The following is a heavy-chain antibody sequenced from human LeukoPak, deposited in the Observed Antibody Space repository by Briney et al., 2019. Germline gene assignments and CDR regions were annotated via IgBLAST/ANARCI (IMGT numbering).Heavy chain of an antibody. J-gene: IGHJ5*02. D-gene: IGHD3-22*01. CDR2: MNPNSGNT. Sequence: ASVKVSCKASGYTFTSYDINWVRQATGQGLEWMGWMNPNSGNTGYAQKFQGRVTMTRNTSISTAYMELSSLRSEDTAVYYCARFRYDSDNWFDPWGQGTLVTVSS. CDR1: GYTFTSYD. V-gene: IGHV1-8*01. CDR3: ARFRYDSDNWFDP.